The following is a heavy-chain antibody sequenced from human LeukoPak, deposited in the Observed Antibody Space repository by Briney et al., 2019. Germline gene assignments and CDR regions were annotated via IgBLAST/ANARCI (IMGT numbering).Heavy chain of an antibody. Sequence: ASVKVSCKAAGGTFISYAISWVRQAPGQGLEWMGGIIPIFGTANYAQKFQGRVTITTDESTSTAYMELSSLRSEDTAVYYCAMDTVVTLSLPYYYMDVWGKGTTVTASS. D-gene: IGHD4-23*01. CDR1: GGTFISYA. CDR3: AMDTVVTLSLPYYYMDV. V-gene: IGHV1-69*05. CDR2: IIPIFGTA. J-gene: IGHJ6*03.